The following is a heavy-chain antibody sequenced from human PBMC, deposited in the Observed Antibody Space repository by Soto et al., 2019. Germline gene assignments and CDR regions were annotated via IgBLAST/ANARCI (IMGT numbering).Heavy chain of an antibody. CDR1: GGSISSGGYS. V-gene: IGHV4-31*11. Sequence: PSETLSLTCAVSGGSISSGGYSWTWIRQHPGKGLEWIGYIYYSGSTYYKPSLKSRVTISVDTSKNQLSLKLSSVTAADTAVYYCARDYGDCFDFWGQGTLVTVSS. J-gene: IGHJ4*02. D-gene: IGHD4-17*01. CDR3: ARDYGDCFDF. CDR2: IYYSGST.